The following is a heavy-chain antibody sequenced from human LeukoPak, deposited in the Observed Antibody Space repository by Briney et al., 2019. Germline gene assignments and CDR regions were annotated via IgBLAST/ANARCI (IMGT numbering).Heavy chain of an antibody. V-gene: IGHV3-15*01. Sequence: GGSLRLSFAASGFTFSNAWMSWVRQAPGKGLEWVAHIKSKGNGGTTEYAAPVKGRFTITRDDSRNTLSLQMNSLKSEDTAVYYCATDVPESSGYPFDYWGQGTLVTVSS. CDR2: IKSKGNGGTT. J-gene: IGHJ4*02. D-gene: IGHD3-22*01. CDR1: GFTFSNAW. CDR3: ATDVPESSGYPFDY.